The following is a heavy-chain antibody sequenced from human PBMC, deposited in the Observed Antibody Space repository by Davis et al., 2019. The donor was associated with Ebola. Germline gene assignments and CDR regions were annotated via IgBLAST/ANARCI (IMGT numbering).Heavy chain of an antibody. CDR1: GYSFTSDW. V-gene: IGHV5-51*01. CDR2: IYPRDSDP. CDR3: ARLGVGGGY. D-gene: IGHD1-26*01. J-gene: IGHJ4*02. Sequence: GESLKISCTGSGYSFTSDWIGWVRQMPGKGLEWMGIIYPRDSDPRYSPSSQGQVTISADKSISTIYLQWRSLKASDTAMYYCARLGVGGGYWGQGTLVTVSS.